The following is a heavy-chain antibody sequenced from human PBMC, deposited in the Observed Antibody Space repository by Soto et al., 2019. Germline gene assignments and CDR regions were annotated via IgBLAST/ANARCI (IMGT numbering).Heavy chain of an antibody. J-gene: IGHJ4*02. CDR1: GFTFSSYA. Sequence: QVQLVESGGGVVQPGRSLRLSCAASGFTFSSYAMHWVGQAPGKGLEWVAVISYDGSNKYYADSVKGRFTISRDNSKNTLYLQMNSLRAEDTAVYYCARDSTGGGRGYFDYWGQGTLVTVSS. CDR2: ISYDGSNK. D-gene: IGHD2-8*02. CDR3: ARDSTGGGRGYFDY. V-gene: IGHV3-30-3*01.